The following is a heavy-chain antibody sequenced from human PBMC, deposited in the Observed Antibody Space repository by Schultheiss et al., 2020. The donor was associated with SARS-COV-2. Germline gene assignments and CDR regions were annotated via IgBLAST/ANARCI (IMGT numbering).Heavy chain of an antibody. CDR2: VFHSGST. CDR3: ARGRKKLVGYYYYGMDV. V-gene: IGHV4-34*01. CDR1: GGSFSDYF. J-gene: IGHJ6*02. D-gene: IGHD6-13*01. Sequence: SQTLSLTCAVYGGSFSDYFWSWIRQPPGKGLEWIGSVFHSGSTNYNPSLKSRVTISVDTSKNQFSLKLSSVTAADTAVYYCARGRKKLVGYYYYGMDVWGQGTTVTVSS.